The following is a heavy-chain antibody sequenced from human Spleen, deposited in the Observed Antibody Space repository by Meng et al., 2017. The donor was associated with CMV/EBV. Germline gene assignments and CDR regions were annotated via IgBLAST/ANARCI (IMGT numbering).Heavy chain of an antibody. CDR2: IYYSGST. D-gene: IGHD3-16*01. J-gene: IGHJ5*02. CDR1: GGSVSSSSYY. CDR3: AREEGGWFDP. Sequence: LYRQELGPGLEKPSETLSLTCTVSGGSVSSSSYYWGWIRQPTGKGLEWIGSIYYSGSTYYNPSLKSRVTISVDTSKNQFSLKLSSVTAADTAVYYCAREEGGWFDPWGQGTLVTVSS. V-gene: IGHV4-39*07.